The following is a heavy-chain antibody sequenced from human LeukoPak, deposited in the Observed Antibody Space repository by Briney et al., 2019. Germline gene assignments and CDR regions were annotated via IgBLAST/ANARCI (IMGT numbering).Heavy chain of an antibody. D-gene: IGHD6-13*01. CDR1: GYTFTSYA. V-gene: IGHV7-4-1*02. CDR3: AREESSSWYRPPDY. Sequence: GASVKVSCKASGYTFTSYAMNWVRQAPGQGLEWMGWINTNTGNPTYAQGFTGRFVFSLDTSVSTAYLQISSLKAEDTAVYYCAREESSSWYRPPDYWGQGTLVTVSS. CDR2: INTNTGNP. J-gene: IGHJ4*02.